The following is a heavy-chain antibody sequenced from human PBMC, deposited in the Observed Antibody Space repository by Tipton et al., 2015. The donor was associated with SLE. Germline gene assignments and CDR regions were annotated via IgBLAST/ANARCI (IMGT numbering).Heavy chain of an antibody. Sequence: QVQLVQSGAEVKKPGAAVKVSCKASGYTFTSYDINWVRQATGQGLEWMGWMNPNSGNTGYAQKFQGRVTITRNTSISTAYMELSSLRSDDTAVYYCARGPSWSGYYYYFDYWGQGTLVTVSS. D-gene: IGHD3-3*01. CDR1: GYTFTSYD. J-gene: IGHJ4*02. V-gene: IGHV1-8*01. CDR3: ARGPSWSGYYYYFDY. CDR2: MNPNSGNT.